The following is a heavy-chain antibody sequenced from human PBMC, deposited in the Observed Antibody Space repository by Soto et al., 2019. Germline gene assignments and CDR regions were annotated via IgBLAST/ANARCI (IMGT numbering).Heavy chain of an antibody. V-gene: IGHV4-30-4*03. CDR2: IYHSGNT. Sequence: QVQLQESGPGLVKPSQTLSLTCNVSGGSLSSDDSYWSWIRQHPGEGLEWIGYIYHSGNTNYNPSLPTRGCILADTSRTQISLNLRTVTSAATAVYYLDYGRELGPSTAVGYHWFDPWGQGTLVTVSS. D-gene: IGHD4-17*01. CDR1: GGSLSSDDSY. J-gene: IGHJ5*02. CDR3: DYGRELGPSTAVGYHWFDP.